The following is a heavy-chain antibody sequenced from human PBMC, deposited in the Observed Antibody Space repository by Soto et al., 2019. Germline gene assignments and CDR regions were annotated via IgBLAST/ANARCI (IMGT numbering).Heavy chain of an antibody. CDR1: GYTFTGYY. D-gene: IGHD6-6*01. Sequence: GASVKVSCKASGYTFTGYYMHWVRQAPGQGLEWMGWINPNSGGTNYAQKFQGRVTMTRDTSISTAHMELSRLRSDDTAVYYCARGSSSFFYYYGMDVWGQGTPVTVSS. CDR2: INPNSGGT. J-gene: IGHJ6*02. CDR3: ARGSSSFFYYYGMDV. V-gene: IGHV1-2*02.